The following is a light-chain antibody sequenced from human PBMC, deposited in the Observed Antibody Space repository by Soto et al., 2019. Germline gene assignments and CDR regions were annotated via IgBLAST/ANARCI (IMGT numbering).Light chain of an antibody. CDR2: EVS. CDR3: SSYPRSRPHV. J-gene: IGLJ1*01. V-gene: IGLV2-14*01. Sequence: ALAPPSSVSNPHPQPITISCTGSISDVGGYGSVSWYKQHPGKAPKLMIYEVSKRPSGGYNRFSGSKSGNTASLTISGLQAEDDDDYYFSSYPRSRPHVFGHGTKVNVL. CDR1: ISDVGGYGS.